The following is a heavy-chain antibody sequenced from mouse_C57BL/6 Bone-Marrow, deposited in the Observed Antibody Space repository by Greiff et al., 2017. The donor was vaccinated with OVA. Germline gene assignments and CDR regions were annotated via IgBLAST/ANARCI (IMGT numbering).Heavy chain of an antibody. CDR2: IYPRSGNT. CDR3: ARRGYYG. V-gene: IGHV1-81*01. J-gene: IGHJ3*01. Sequence: QVQLQQSGAELARPGASVKLSCKASGYTFTSYGISLVKQRTGQGLEWIGEIYPRSGNTYYNEKFKGKATLTADKSSSTAYMELRSLTSEDSAVYFCARRGYYGWGQGTLVTVSA. D-gene: IGHD1-1*01. CDR1: GYTFTSYG.